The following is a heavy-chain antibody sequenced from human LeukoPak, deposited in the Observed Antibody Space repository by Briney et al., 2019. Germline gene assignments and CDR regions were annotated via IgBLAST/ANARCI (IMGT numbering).Heavy chain of an antibody. Sequence: GGSLRLSCAASGFTLSSYAMSWVRQAPGKGLEWVSAISGSGGSTYYADSVKGRFTISRDNSKNTLYLQMNSLRAEDTAVYYCAKEPRKSPYLYYFDYWGQGTLVTVSS. D-gene: IGHD1-26*01. CDR1: GFTLSSYA. CDR2: ISGSGGST. V-gene: IGHV3-23*01. CDR3: AKEPRKSPYLYYFDY. J-gene: IGHJ4*02.